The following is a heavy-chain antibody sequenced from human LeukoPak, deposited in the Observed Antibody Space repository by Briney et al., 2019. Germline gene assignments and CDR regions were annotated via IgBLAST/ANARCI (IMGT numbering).Heavy chain of an antibody. CDR2: INPNSGGT. J-gene: IGHJ4*02. Sequence: ASVKVSCKASGYAFTNYFMHWVRQAPGQGLEWMGWINPNSGGTNYAQKFQGRVTMTRDTSISTAYMELSRLRSDDTAVYYCARGRNDVTFYFDYWGQGTLVTVSS. CDR1: GYAFTNYF. CDR3: ARGRNDVTFYFDY. V-gene: IGHV1-2*02. D-gene: IGHD1-1*01.